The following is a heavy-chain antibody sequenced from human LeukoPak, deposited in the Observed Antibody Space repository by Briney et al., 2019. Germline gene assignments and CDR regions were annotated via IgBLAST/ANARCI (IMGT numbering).Heavy chain of an antibody. V-gene: IGHV1-2*02. CDR3: ARFRPDSSGYYSTYFDY. J-gene: IGHJ4*02. CDR2: INPNSGGT. Sequence: GASVKVSCKTSGYTFTASYIYWVRQAPGQGLEWMGWINPNSGGTNYAQKFQGRVTMTRDTSISTAYMELSRLRSDDTSVYYCARFRPDSSGYYSTYFDYWGQGTLVTVSS. CDR1: GYTFTASY. D-gene: IGHD3-22*01.